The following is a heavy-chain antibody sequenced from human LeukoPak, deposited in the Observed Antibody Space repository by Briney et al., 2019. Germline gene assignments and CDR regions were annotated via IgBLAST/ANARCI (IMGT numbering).Heavy chain of an antibody. CDR3: ARHGSGSYSYYYYYYGMDV. CDR2: IDPSDSYT. J-gene: IGHJ6*01. V-gene: IGHV5-10-1*01. D-gene: IGHD3-10*01. Sequence: GESLRISCKASGYSFTSYWISWVRQMPGKGLEWMGRIDPSDSYTNYSPSFQGHVTTSADKSISTAYLQWSSLKASDTAMYYFARHGSGSYSYYYYYYGMDVWGKGTTVTVSS. CDR1: GYSFTSYW.